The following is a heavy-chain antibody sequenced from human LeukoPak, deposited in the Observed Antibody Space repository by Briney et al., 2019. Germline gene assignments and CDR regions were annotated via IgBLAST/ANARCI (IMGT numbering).Heavy chain of an antibody. CDR1: GFTFSSDA. CDR3: AKDRGRMWVQVAN. Sequence: GGSLRLCCIGTGFTFSSDAMGWVRQAPGKGLEWVSGISGSGDSTYYADSVKGRFTISRDNSKNTLHLQMNSLRVEDTAVYYCAKDRGRMWVQVANWGQGTLVTVSS. V-gene: IGHV3-23*01. D-gene: IGHD2-15*01. CDR2: ISGSGDST. J-gene: IGHJ4*02.